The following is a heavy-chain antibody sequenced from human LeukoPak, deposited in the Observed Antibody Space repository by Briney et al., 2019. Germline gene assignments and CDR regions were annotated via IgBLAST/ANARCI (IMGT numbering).Heavy chain of an antibody. CDR2: IYYIGST. CDR3: ARTGYCTGGICYGGWFDP. V-gene: IGHV4-59*01. Sequence: SETLSLTCTVSGGSISSYYWSWIRQPPGKGLEWIGYIYYIGSTKYNPSLKSRVTMSLDTSKNQFSLKLSSVTAADTAVYYCARTGYCTGGICYGGWFDPWGQGTLVTVSS. D-gene: IGHD2-15*01. CDR1: GGSISSYY. J-gene: IGHJ5*02.